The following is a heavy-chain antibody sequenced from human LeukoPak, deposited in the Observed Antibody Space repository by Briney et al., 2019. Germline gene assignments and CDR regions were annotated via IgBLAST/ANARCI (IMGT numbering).Heavy chain of an antibody. D-gene: IGHD1-1*01. CDR1: GFTFSSYW. Sequence: GGSLRLSCAASGFTFSSYWMHWVRQAPGKGLVWVSRINSDGSSTSYADSVKGRFTISRDNAKNTLYLQMNRLRAEDTAVYYCARDRDRFWNDANDAFDIWGQGTMVTVSS. CDR3: ARDRDRFWNDANDAFDI. V-gene: IGHV3-74*01. CDR2: INSDGSST. J-gene: IGHJ3*02.